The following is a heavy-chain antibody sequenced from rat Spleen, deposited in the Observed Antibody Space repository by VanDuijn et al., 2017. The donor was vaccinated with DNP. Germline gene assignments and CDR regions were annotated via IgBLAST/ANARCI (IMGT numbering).Heavy chain of an antibody. J-gene: IGHJ2*01. CDR3: ARPDA. D-gene: IGHD1-6*01. V-gene: IGHV5-25*01. Sequence: EVQLVESGGGLVQPGRSMKLSCAASGFIFSNYYMAWVRQAPTKGLEWVASINTGGDNTYYRDSVKGRFTVSRDNAKSTLYLQMDSLRSEDTATYYCARPDAWGQGVMVTVSS. CDR1: GFIFSNYY. CDR2: INTGGDNT.